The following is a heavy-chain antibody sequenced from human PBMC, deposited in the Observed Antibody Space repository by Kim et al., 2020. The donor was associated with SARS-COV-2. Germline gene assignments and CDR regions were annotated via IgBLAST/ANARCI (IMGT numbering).Heavy chain of an antibody. V-gene: IGHV3-21*01. CDR2: ISSSSSYI. CDR1: GFPFSSYS. D-gene: IGHD2-21*01. J-gene: IGHJ3*02. CDR3: AREGEDAFDI. Sequence: GGSLRLSCAASGFPFSSYSMNWVRQAPGKGLEWVSSISSSSSYIYYADSVKGRFTISRDNAKNSLYLQMNSLRAEDTAVYYCAREGEDAFDIWGQGTMVTVSS.